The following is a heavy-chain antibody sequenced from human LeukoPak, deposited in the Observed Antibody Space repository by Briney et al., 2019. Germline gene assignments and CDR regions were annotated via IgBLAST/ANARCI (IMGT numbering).Heavy chain of an antibody. CDR3: ARDSADCSGGSCYSAEYFQH. CDR1: GYTFTSYD. D-gene: IGHD2-15*01. CDR2: ISAYNGNT. J-gene: IGHJ1*01. V-gene: IGHV1-18*01. Sequence: ASVKVSCKASGYTFTSYDINWVRQATGQGLEWMGRISAYNGNTNYAQKVHDRVTMTTDTSTSTAYMELRNLTSDDTAVYYCARDSADCSGGSCYSAEYFQHWGQGTLVTVSS.